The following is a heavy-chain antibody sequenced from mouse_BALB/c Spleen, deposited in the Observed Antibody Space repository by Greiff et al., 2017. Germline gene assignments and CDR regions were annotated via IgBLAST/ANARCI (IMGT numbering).Heavy chain of an antibody. CDR2: INPSNGGT. Sequence: VQLQQSGAELVKPGASVKLSCKASGYTFTSYYMYWVKQRPGQGLEWIGEINPSNGGTNFNEKFKSKATLTVDKSSSTAYMQLSSLTSEDSAVYYCTRLYGNYGDYAMDYWGQGTSVTVSS. CDR3: TRLYGNYGDYAMDY. V-gene: IGHV1S81*02. D-gene: IGHD2-10*02. CDR1: GYTFTSYY. J-gene: IGHJ4*01.